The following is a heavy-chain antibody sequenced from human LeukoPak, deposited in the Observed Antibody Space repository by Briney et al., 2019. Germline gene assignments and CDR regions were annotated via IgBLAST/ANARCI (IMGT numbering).Heavy chain of an antibody. CDR2: IRSTGDT. Sequence: GGSLRLSCAASGFTFSGYSLNWVRQAPGKGLEWVSHIRSTGDTFYADSVKGRFTISRGNSKNTLYLQMNSLRAEDTAVYYCARALSGSYNNWFDPWGQGTLVTVSS. V-gene: IGHV3-48*01. CDR3: ARALSGSYNNWFDP. CDR1: GFTFSGYS. J-gene: IGHJ5*02. D-gene: IGHD3-10*01.